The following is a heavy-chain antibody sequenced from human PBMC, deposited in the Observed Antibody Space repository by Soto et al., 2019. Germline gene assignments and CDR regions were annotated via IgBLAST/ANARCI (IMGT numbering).Heavy chain of an antibody. CDR1: GGSISSGNCC. CDR2: ISYSGTT. V-gene: IGHV4-30-4*08. D-gene: IGHD4-17*01. CDR3: ATMGTPVKGLYYFDY. J-gene: IGHJ4*02. Sequence: SETLCLTCTVSGGSISSGNCCGSGMRQPPGKGLEWIGFISYSGTTHYSASLRSRVSISVDTSKKQFSLDLSSVTAADTAVYYCATMGTPVKGLYYFDYWGKGTLVTVS.